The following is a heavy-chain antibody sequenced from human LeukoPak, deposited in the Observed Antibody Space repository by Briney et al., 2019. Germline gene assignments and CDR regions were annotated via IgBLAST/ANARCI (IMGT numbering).Heavy chain of an antibody. CDR3: ATRLGRAFDS. CDR1: GYSFTGYW. J-gene: IGHJ4*02. V-gene: IGHV5-51*01. CDR2: IYPGDSDT. Sequence: GESLKISCKGSGYSFTGYWIGWVRQMPGKGLEWMGIIYPGDSDTRYSRPFQGQVTILADKSISTAYLQWSSLKASDTAMYYCATRLGRAFDSWGQGTLVTVSS. D-gene: IGHD3-9*01.